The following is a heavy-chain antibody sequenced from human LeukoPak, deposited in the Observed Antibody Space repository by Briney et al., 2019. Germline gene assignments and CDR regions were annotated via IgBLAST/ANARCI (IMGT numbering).Heavy chain of an antibody. CDR2: IYYSGST. CDR3: ARVPHYYFGYGYFDS. D-gene: IGHD3-10*01. J-gene: IGHJ4*02. V-gene: IGHV4-59*12. Sequence: SETLSLTCTVSGGSISSYYWSWIRQPPGKGLEWIGYIYYSGSTNYNPSLKSRVTISVDTSKNQFSLKLSSVTAADTAVYYCARVPHYYFGYGYFDSWGQGTLVTVSS. CDR1: GGSISSYY.